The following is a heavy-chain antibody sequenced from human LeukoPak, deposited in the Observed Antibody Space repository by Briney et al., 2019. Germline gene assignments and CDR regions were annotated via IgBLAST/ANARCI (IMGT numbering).Heavy chain of an antibody. D-gene: IGHD3-22*01. CDR2: MNPNSGNT. J-gene: IGHJ4*02. Sequence: ASVKVSCKASRYTFTSYDINWVRQATGQGLEWMGWMNPNSGNTGYAHKFQGRVTMTRNTSISTAYMELSSLRSEDTAVYYCARTYYDSSGYYLGLGYWGQGTLVTVSS. CDR3: ARTYYDSSGYYLGLGY. V-gene: IGHV1-8*01. CDR1: RYTFTSYD.